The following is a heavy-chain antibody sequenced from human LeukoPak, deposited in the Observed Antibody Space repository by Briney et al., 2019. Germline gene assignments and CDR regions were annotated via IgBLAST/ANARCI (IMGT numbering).Heavy chain of an antibody. CDR3: ARHDSDRGVFFDS. J-gene: IGHJ4*02. D-gene: IGHD2-21*01. CDR2: VYSSGST. V-gene: IGHV4-59*08. Sequence: SETLSLTCTVSGGSISRYYWSWIRQPPGKGLEWIGYVYSSGSTDYNPSLMSRVTMSVDTSKNQFSLNLSSVTAADTAVYYCARHDSDRGVFFDSWGQGTLVTVSS. CDR1: GGSISRYY.